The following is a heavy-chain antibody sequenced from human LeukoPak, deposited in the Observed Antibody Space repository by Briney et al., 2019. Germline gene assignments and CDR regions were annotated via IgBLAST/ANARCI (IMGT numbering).Heavy chain of an antibody. J-gene: IGHJ4*02. CDR3: AKEGYYDILTGYYRGGYFDY. V-gene: IGHV3-33*06. CDR2: IWYDGSNK. Sequence: GGSLRLSCAASGFTFSSYGMHWVRQAPGKGLEWVAVIWYDGSNKYYADSVKGRFTISRDNSKNTLYLQMNSLRAEDTAVYYCAKEGYYDILTGYYRGGYFDYWGQGTLVTVSS. D-gene: IGHD3-9*01. CDR1: GFTFSSYG.